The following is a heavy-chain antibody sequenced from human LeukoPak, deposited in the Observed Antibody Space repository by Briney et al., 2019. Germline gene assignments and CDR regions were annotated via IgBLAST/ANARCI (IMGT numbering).Heavy chain of an antibody. J-gene: IGHJ2*01. V-gene: IGHV4-39*07. CDR2: IYYGENT. CDR3: ARGGDYYDSSGYYVPYFTL. CDR1: GDSISSGPYY. Sequence: SETLSLTCTVSGDSISSGPYYWGWIRQPPGKGLEWIGNIYYGENTYYNPSLTSRVTISIDTSKNQFSLKLSSVTAADTAVYYCARGGDYYDSSGYYVPYFTLWGRGTLVTVSS. D-gene: IGHD3-22*01.